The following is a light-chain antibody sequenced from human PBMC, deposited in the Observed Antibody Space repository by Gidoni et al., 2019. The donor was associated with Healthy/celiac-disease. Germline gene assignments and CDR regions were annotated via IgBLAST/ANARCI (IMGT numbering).Light chain of an antibody. CDR3: QQYNYWYT. CDR1: QSVSSN. Sequence: EIVVTQSPATLSVSPGERATLSCRASQSVSSNLAWYQQRPGQAPRLLIYGASTRATGIPARFSGSGSGTEFTLTISNLQSEDFAVYYCQQYNYWYTFGQWTKLEIK. CDR2: GAS. V-gene: IGKV3-15*01. J-gene: IGKJ2*01.